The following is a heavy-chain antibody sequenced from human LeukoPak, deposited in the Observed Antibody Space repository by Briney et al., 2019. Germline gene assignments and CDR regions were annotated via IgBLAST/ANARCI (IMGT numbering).Heavy chain of an antibody. Sequence: SQTLSLTCAISGDSVSSNSVFWHWIRQSPSRGLEWLGRTYYRSKWYIDYAVSVKSRITINPDTSKNQFSLQLISVTPEDTAVYYCARQSGTYLFYWGQGTLVTVSS. J-gene: IGHJ4*02. CDR1: GDSVSSNSVF. V-gene: IGHV6-1*01. CDR2: TYYRSKWYI. CDR3: ARQSGTYLFY. D-gene: IGHD6-13*01.